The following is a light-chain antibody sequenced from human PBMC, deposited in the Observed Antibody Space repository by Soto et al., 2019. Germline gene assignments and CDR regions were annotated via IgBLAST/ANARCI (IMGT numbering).Light chain of an antibody. Sequence: QSALTQPASVSGSPGQSITISCTGTSSDIGAYKYVSWYQQHPGRAPKLMIYEVIHRTSGVSIRFSGSKSGKTASLSISGLQADDEADYYCSSYTSSRTLVFGGGTKLTVL. V-gene: IGLV2-14*01. J-gene: IGLJ2*01. CDR3: SSYTSSRTLV. CDR2: EVI. CDR1: SSDIGAYKY.